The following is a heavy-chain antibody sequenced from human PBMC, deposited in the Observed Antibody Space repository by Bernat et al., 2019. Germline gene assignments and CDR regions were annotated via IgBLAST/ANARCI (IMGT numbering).Heavy chain of an antibody. Sequence: EVQLVESGGGLVKPGGSLRLSCAASGFTFSNAWMNWVRQAPGKGLEWVGRMKSKTDGGTTDYAAPVKGRFTISRDDSKNTLYLQMNSLKTEDTAVYYCATATLDPGQLVLWGQGTLVTVSA. CDR1: GFTFSNAW. CDR3: ATATLDPGQLVL. CDR2: MKSKTDGGTT. D-gene: IGHD6-13*01. V-gene: IGHV3-15*07. J-gene: IGHJ4*02.